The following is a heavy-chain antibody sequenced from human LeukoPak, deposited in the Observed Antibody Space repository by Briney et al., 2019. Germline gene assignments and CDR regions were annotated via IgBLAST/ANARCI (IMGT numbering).Heavy chain of an antibody. CDR3: AKGDNYGSGTYYFDH. CDR2: ISWNSGSI. V-gene: IGHV3-9*03. CDR1: GFTFDDYA. Sequence: GRYLRLSCAASGFTFDDYAMHWVRQAPGKGLEWVSGISWNSGSIDYADSVKGRFSISRDNAKNSLYLQMNSLRAEDMALYYCAKGDNYGSGTYYFDHWGQGTLVTVSS. D-gene: IGHD3-10*01. J-gene: IGHJ4*02.